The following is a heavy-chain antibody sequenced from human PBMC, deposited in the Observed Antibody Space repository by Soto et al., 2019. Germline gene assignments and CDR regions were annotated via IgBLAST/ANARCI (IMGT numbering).Heavy chain of an antibody. CDR3: ARGSYGALFDY. V-gene: IGHV4-4*07. J-gene: IGHJ4*02. Sequence: SETLSLTCSVSGVSISDHYWSWIRQPAGKGLEWMGRVYNSGRTNINPSLKRRVTMSVDTSKNQFSLKLSSVTAADTAVYYCARGSYGALFDYWGQGTLVTVSS. CDR2: VYNSGRT. CDR1: GVSISDHY. D-gene: IGHD5-18*01.